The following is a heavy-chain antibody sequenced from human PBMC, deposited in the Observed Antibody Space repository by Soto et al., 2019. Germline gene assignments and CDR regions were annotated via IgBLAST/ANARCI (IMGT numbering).Heavy chain of an antibody. V-gene: IGHV3-30-3*01. CDR2: ISYDGSNK. CDR3: ARDKYYDSLNAFDI. Sequence: PGGSLRLSCAASGFTFSSYAMHWVRQAPGKGLEWVAVISYDGSNKYYADSVKGRFTISRDNSKNTLYLQMNSLRAEDTAVYYCARDKYYDSLNAFDIWGQGTMVTVSS. D-gene: IGHD3-22*01. CDR1: GFTFSSYA. J-gene: IGHJ3*02.